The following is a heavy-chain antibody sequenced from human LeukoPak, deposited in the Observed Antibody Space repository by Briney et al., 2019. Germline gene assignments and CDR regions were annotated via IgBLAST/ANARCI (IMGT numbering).Heavy chain of an antibody. V-gene: IGHV3-74*01. CDR1: GFTFSSYW. J-gene: IGHJ4*02. D-gene: IGHD5-24*01. CDR3: ARDRDGYNSFDY. CDR2: INSDGSST. Sequence: GGSLRLSCAAPGFTFSSYWMHWVRQAPGKGLMWVSRINSDGSSTSYADSVKGRFTISRDNAKNTLYLQMNSLRAEDTAVYYCARDRDGYNSFDYWGQGTLVTVSS.